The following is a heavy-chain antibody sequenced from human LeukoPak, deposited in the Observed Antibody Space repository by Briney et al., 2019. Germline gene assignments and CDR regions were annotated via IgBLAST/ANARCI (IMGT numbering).Heavy chain of an antibody. CDR2: ISAYNGNT. Sequence: ASVKVSCKASGYTFTSYGISWVRQAPGQGLEWMGWISAYNGNTNYAQKLQGRVTMTTDTSTSTAYMELRSPRSDDTAVCYCARARGVYCSSTSCRTYNWFDPWGQGTLVTVSS. D-gene: IGHD2-2*01. CDR3: ARARGVYCSSTSCRTYNWFDP. J-gene: IGHJ5*02. V-gene: IGHV1-18*01. CDR1: GYTFTSYG.